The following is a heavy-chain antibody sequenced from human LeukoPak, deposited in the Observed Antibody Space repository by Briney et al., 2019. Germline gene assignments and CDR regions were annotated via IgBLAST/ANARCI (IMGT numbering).Heavy chain of an antibody. CDR1: GGSFSGYY. CDR2: INHSGST. CDR3: ARGEVVVAASFDY. D-gene: IGHD2-15*01. Sequence: SETLSLTCAVYGGSFSGYYWSWIRQPPGKGLEWIGEINHSGSTNYNPSLKSQVTISVDTSKNQFSLKLSSVTAADTAVYYCARGEVVVAASFDYWGQGTLVTVSS. V-gene: IGHV4-34*01. J-gene: IGHJ4*02.